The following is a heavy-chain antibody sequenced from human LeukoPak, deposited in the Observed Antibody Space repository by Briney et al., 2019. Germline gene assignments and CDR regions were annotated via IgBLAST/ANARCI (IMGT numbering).Heavy chain of an antibody. J-gene: IGHJ4*02. Sequence: ASVKVSCKASGGTFSSYAISWVRQAPGQGLEWMGGIIPIFGTANYAQKFQGRVTITADESTSTAYMELSSLRSEDTAVYYCARVRYYYDSSGYYYFDCWGQGTLVTVSS. V-gene: IGHV1-69*13. CDR1: GGTFSSYA. CDR2: IIPIFGTA. CDR3: ARVRYYYDSSGYYYFDC. D-gene: IGHD3-22*01.